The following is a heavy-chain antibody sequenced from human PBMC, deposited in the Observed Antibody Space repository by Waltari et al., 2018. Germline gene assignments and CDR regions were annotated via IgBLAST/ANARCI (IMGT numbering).Heavy chain of an antibody. V-gene: IGHV1-69*05. CDR2: IIPIFGTA. CDR1: GGTFSSYA. J-gene: IGHJ4*02. D-gene: IGHD6-19*01. CDR3: ARDGVLGAVAGTTTPYYFDY. Sequence: QVQLVQSGAEVKKPGSSVKVSCKASGGTFSSYAISWVRQAPGQGLEWMGGIIPIFGTANYAQKFQGRVTITTDESTSTAYMELSSLRSEDTAVYYCARDGVLGAVAGTTTPYYFDYWGQGTLVTVSS.